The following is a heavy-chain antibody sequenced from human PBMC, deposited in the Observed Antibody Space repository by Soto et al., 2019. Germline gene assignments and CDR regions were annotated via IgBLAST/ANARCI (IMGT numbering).Heavy chain of an antibody. Sequence: AGGSLRLSCAASGFTFSSYAMSWVRQAPGKGLEWVSAISGSGGSTYYADSVKGRFTISRDNSKNTLYLQMNSLRAEDTAVYYCAKDIGQWSDAFHIWGQGTMVTVSS. CDR2: ISGSGGST. CDR3: AKDIGQWSDAFHI. CDR1: GFTFSSYA. J-gene: IGHJ3*02. D-gene: IGHD6-19*01. V-gene: IGHV3-23*01.